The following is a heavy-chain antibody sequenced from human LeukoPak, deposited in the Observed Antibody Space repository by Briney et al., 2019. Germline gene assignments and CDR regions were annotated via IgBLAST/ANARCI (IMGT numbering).Heavy chain of an antibody. CDR3: ARGTRLYCSSTSCLYYYYYGMDV. CDR1: GGTFSSYA. CDR2: ISAYNGNT. J-gene: IGHJ6*02. D-gene: IGHD2-2*01. Sequence: ASVKVSCKASGGTFSSYAISWVRQAPGQGLKWMGWISAYNGNTNYAQKLQGRVTMTTDTSTSTAYMELRSLRSDDTAVYYCARGTRLYCSSTSCLYYYYYGMDVWGQGTTVTVSS. V-gene: IGHV1-18*01.